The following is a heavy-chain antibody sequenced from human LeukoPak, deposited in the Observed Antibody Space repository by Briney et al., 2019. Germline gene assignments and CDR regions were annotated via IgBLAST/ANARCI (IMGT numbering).Heavy chain of an antibody. CDR1: GFTFSSYS. D-gene: IGHD3-3*01. J-gene: IGHJ5*02. Sequence: GGSLRLSCAASGFTFSSYSMNWVRQAPGKGLEWVSYISSSSSTIYYADSVKGRFTISRDNSKNTLYLQMNSLRAEDTAVYYCARDVRSAFDPWGQGTLVTVSS. V-gene: IGHV3-48*01. CDR2: ISSSSSTI. CDR3: ARDVRSAFDP.